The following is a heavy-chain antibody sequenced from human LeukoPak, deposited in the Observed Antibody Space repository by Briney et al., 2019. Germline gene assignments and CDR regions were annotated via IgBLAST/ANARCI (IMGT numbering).Heavy chain of an antibody. CDR2: IYYSGST. J-gene: IGHJ4*02. CDR3: ARHSRYSYALDY. V-gene: IGHV4-39*01. CDR1: GGSISSSSYY. D-gene: IGHD5-18*01. Sequence: SETVSLTCTVSGGSISSSSYYWGWIRQPPGKGLEWIGSIYYSGSTYYNPSLKSRVTISVDTSKNQFSLKLSSVTAADTAVYYCARHSRYSYALDYWGQGTLVTVSS.